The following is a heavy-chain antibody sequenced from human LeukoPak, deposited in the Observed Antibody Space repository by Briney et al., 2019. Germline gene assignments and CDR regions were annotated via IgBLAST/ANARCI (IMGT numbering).Heavy chain of an antibody. Sequence: GESLKISCKGSGYSFTNYCIGWVRQMPGKGLEWMGIIFPGDSDTRYSPSFQGQVTISADKSISTAYLQWSSLKASDTAMYYCARRLTYDSRAYYCLDYWGQGTLVTVSS. V-gene: IGHV5-51*01. CDR3: ARRLTYDSRAYYCLDY. CDR2: IFPGDSDT. J-gene: IGHJ4*02. D-gene: IGHD3-22*01. CDR1: GYSFTNYC.